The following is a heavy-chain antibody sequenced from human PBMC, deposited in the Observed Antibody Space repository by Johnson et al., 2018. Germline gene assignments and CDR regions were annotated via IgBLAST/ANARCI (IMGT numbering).Heavy chain of an antibody. CDR3: ARGRPSGWPVGGVDI. J-gene: IGHJ3*02. D-gene: IGHD6-19*01. CDR2: FLYDGTNT. CDR1: GFTFGDYG. V-gene: IGHV3-33*01. Sequence: QVQLVQSGGGVVQPGRSLRLSCEASGFTFGDYGFHWVRQAPGKGLEWVAVFLYDGTNTYYGDSVKGRFTISRDNSKNTLYLQMNSLRPDDTAVYYCARGRPSGWPVGGVDIWGQGTMVTVSS.